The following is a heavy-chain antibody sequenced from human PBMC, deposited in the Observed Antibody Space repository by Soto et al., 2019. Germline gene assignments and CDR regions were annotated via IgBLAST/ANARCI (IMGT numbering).Heavy chain of an antibody. CDR3: ARGGSCSSTSCPRRPFDY. CDR1: GFTFSTYI. Sequence: EVQLVESGGGLVKPGGSLRLSCAASGFTFSTYIMNWVRQAPGKGLEWVSSISSSSTYIYYADSVKGRFTISRDNAKNSLYLQMNSLRADDTAVYYCARGGSCSSTSCPRRPFDYGGQGTLVPVSS. CDR2: ISSSSTYI. V-gene: IGHV3-21*01. J-gene: IGHJ4*02. D-gene: IGHD2-2*01.